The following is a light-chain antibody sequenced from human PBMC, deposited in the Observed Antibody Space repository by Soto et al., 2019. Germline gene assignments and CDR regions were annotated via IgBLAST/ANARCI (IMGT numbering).Light chain of an antibody. CDR3: QQYNSYWT. Sequence: DIQMTQSPSTLSASVGERVTITCRASQSIRSWLAWYQQKPGKAPKLLIYDASSLESGVTSRFSGSGSGTEFTLTSSSVQADDFATYYCQQYNSYWTFGQGTKVEIK. CDR2: DAS. V-gene: IGKV1-5*01. J-gene: IGKJ1*01. CDR1: QSIRSW.